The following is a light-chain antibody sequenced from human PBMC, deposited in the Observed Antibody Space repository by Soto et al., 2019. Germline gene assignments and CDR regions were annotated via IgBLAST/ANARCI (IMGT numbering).Light chain of an antibody. Sequence: DLQMTQSPSSLSASVGDRVTITCRASQSINSSLNWYQQKPGKARKLLIYAASTLQSGVPSGFSGSGSGTDFTLTINSLQPEDFATFYCQQSYSTPLTFGPGTKVDIK. CDR1: QSINSS. CDR3: QQSYSTPLT. V-gene: IGKV1-39*01. J-gene: IGKJ3*01. CDR2: AAS.